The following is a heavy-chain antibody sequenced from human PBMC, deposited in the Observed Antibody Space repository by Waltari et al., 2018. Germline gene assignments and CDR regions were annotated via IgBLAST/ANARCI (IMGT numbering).Heavy chain of an antibody. V-gene: IGHV3-30*01. Sequence: QVQLVESGGGVVQPGRSLRLSCAASGFTFRSYAMHWVRQAPGKGLEWVAVISYDGSNKYYADSVKGRFTISRDNSKNTLYLQMNSLRAEDTAVYYCASGYGVVRGEFDYWGQGTLVTVSS. CDR2: ISYDGSNK. D-gene: IGHD3-10*01. CDR1: GFTFRSYA. J-gene: IGHJ4*02. CDR3: ASGYGVVRGEFDY.